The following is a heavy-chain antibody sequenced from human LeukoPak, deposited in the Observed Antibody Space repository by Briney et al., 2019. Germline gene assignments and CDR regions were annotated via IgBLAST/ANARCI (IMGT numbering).Heavy chain of an antibody. CDR3: AKDDYGDLRLRVLDY. CDR1: GFAFTRHA. CDR2: IYYDGIDK. Sequence: GGSLRLSCAASGFAFTRHAMHWVRQAPGKGLEWVAYIYYDGIDKNYADTVKGRFTISRDNSKSTLYLQMNSLRAEDTAVYYCAKDDYGDLRLRVLDYWGQGTLVTVSS. V-gene: IGHV3-30*02. D-gene: IGHD4-17*01. J-gene: IGHJ4*02.